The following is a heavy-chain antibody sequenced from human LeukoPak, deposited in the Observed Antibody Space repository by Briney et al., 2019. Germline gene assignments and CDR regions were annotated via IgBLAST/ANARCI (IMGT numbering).Heavy chain of an antibody. J-gene: IGHJ6*02. Sequence: ASVKVSCTASGGTFSSYAISWVRQAPGQGLEWMGTISPIFGMADYAQTVQGRVTITADKSTSTAYMELSSLRSEDTAVYYCASHLNIVVVPAAIPYYYGMDVWGQGTTVTVSS. CDR2: ISPIFGMA. D-gene: IGHD2-2*02. CDR1: GGTFSSYA. CDR3: ASHLNIVVVPAAIPYYYGMDV. V-gene: IGHV1-69*04.